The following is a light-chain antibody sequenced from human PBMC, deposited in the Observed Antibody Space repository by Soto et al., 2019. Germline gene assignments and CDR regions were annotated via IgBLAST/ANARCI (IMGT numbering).Light chain of an antibody. CDR1: SSDVGGYDY. Sequence: QSVLTRPASVSGSPGQSIAISCTGTSSDVGGYDYVSWYQQQPDKAPKLMIYEVTKRPSGVSNRFSGSKSGNTASLTISWLQAEDEADYYCSSHTSGSTRVLGTGTKVTV. CDR3: SSHTSGSTRV. V-gene: IGLV2-14*01. CDR2: EVT. J-gene: IGLJ1*01.